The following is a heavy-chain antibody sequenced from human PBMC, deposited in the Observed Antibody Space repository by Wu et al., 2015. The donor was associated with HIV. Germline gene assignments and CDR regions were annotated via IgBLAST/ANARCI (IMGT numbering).Heavy chain of an antibody. J-gene: IGHJ4*02. CDR2: ISPLFGSA. CDR1: GGTFSRYT. Sequence: QVQLVQSGAEVKKPGSSVKVSCTASGGTFSRYTISWMRQAPGQGLEWMGEISPLFGSANYAQKLQGRVTMTTDTSTGTAYMELRSLRSDDTAVYYCARARVPGSGGLEYWGQGTLVTVSS. D-gene: IGHD3-10*01. V-gene: IGHV1-69*05. CDR3: ARARVPGSGGLEY.